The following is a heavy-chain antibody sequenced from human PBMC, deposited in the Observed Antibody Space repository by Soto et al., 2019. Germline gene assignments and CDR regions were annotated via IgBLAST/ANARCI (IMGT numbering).Heavy chain of an antibody. V-gene: IGHV3-73*01. J-gene: IGHJ4*02. D-gene: IGHD2-15*01. CDR1: WFTFSGSA. CDR3: TSPSEGRILGK. Sequence: PWGSLRLSCAASWFTFSGSAMHWVRQASGKGLEWVGRIRSKVKSYATAYAVSVKGRFTISRDDSKNTAYLQMNSLKTEDTAVYYCTSPSEGRILGKWGQGNLSTVSS. CDR2: IRSKVKSYAT.